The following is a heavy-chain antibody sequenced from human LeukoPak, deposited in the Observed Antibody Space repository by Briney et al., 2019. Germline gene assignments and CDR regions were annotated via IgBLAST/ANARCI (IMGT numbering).Heavy chain of an antibody. V-gene: IGHV3-23*01. CDR2: ISGSGAKT. Sequence: AGGSLRLSCAAPKFTFSTPALSWVRQAPGRGLEWVSAISGSGAKTYYSDSVKGRFTISRDNSKSTLYLQMNSLRVEDTAVYYCAKDPMWFGEGDYKYYMDVWGKGTTVTVSS. CDR3: AKDPMWFGEGDYKYYMDV. CDR1: KFTFSTPA. J-gene: IGHJ6*03. D-gene: IGHD3-10*01.